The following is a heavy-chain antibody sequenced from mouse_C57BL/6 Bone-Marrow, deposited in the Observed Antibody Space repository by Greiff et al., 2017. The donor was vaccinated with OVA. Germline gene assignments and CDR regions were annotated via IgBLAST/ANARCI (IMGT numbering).Heavy chain of an antibody. CDR3: ARSVYYYGSSPAWFAY. J-gene: IGHJ3*01. CDR1: GYTFTDYY. V-gene: IGHV1-76*01. CDR2: IYPGSGNT. Sequence: VQLQQSGAELVRPGASVKLSCKASGYTFTDYYINWVKQRPGQGLEWIARIYPGSGNTYYNEKVKGKATLTAEKSSSTAYMQLSSLTSEDSAVYFCARSVYYYGSSPAWFAYWGQGTLVTVSA. D-gene: IGHD1-1*01.